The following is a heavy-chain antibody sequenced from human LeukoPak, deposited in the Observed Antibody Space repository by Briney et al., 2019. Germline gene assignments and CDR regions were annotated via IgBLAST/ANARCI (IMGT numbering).Heavy chain of an antibody. Sequence: ASVKVSCKASGCTFATYAMNWVRQAPGQGLEWMGWINTNSGNPSYAQGFTGRFVFSWDTSVSTANLQINSLKAEDSAVYYCARSYYGMDVWGQGTTVTVSS. CDR2: INTNSGNP. CDR1: GCTFATYA. CDR3: ARSYYGMDV. V-gene: IGHV7-4-1*02. J-gene: IGHJ6*02.